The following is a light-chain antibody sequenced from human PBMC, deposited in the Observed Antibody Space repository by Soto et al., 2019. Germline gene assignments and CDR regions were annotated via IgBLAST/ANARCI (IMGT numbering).Light chain of an antibody. CDR2: KAS. V-gene: IGKV1-5*03. CDR3: KQYNSYPVT. Sequence: DIQMTQSPSTLSASVGDRVTITCRASQSISTWLAWYQQKPGKAPKLLIYKASSLESGVPSRFSGSGSGTEFTRSSSSLEPDDFATYYCKQYNSYPVTFGQGTKVEIK. CDR1: QSISTW. J-gene: IGKJ1*01.